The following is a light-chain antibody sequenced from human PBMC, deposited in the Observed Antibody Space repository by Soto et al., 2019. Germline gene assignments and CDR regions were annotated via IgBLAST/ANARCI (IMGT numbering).Light chain of an antibody. V-gene: IGKV1-33*01. CDR1: QDLRNY. CDR2: AAS. Sequence: DIQMTQSPSSLSASVGDRVTITCQASQDLRNYLDWYQQKPGKAPKLLIYAASNLETGVPSRFSGSGSGTHFTFTISSLQPEYIATYYCQQYDSLPYTFGQGTKLEIK. J-gene: IGKJ2*01. CDR3: QQYDSLPYT.